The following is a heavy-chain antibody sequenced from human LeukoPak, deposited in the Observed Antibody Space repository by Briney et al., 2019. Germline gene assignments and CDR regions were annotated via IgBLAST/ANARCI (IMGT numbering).Heavy chain of an antibody. CDR1: GFTFSSFA. J-gene: IGHJ4*02. D-gene: IGHD1-14*01. CDR2: ISDSGGTT. Sequence: GGSLRLSCAASGFTFSSFAMSWVRQAPGKGLEWVSAISDSGGTTYYADSVKGRFTISRDNSKNTLYLQMSSLRAEDTAVYYCARGNPGGEYYWGQGTLVTVSS. V-gene: IGHV3-23*01. CDR3: ARGNPGGEYY.